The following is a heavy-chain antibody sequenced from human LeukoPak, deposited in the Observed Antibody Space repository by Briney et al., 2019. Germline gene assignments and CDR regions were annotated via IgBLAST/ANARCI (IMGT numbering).Heavy chain of an antibody. D-gene: IGHD6-19*01. Sequence: GGSLRLSCAASGFTFSYYEMIWVRQAPEKGLEWVSYITGGSTTKNYADSVKGRFTISRDNAKNSLYLQMNSLRAEDTAIYYCARDGDIAVATAPYYFDYWGQGILVTVSS. CDR1: GFTFSYYE. CDR2: ITGGSTTK. J-gene: IGHJ4*02. V-gene: IGHV3-48*03. CDR3: ARDGDIAVATAPYYFDY.